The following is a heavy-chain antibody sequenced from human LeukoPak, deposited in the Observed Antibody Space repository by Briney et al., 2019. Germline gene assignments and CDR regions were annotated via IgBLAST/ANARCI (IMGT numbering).Heavy chain of an antibody. CDR1: GYTFTGYY. CDR2: INPNSGGT. Sequence: GASVKVSCKASGYTFTGYYMHWVRQAPGQGLEWMGRINPNSGGTNHAQKFQGRVTMTRDTSISTAYMELSRLRSDDTAVYYCARPSRALVGATSWFDPWGQGTLVTVSS. J-gene: IGHJ5*02. D-gene: IGHD1-26*01. V-gene: IGHV1-2*06. CDR3: ARPSRALVGATSWFDP.